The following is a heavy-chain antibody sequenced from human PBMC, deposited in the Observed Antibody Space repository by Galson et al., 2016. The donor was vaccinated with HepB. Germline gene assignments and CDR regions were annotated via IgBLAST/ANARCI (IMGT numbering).Heavy chain of an antibody. CDR2: TWYDGSEN. D-gene: IGHD2-2*01. CDR1: GFTFSKYA. Sequence: SLRLSCAASGFTFSKYAMHWVRQAPGKGLEWMAITWYDGSENYYADSVKGRFTISRDNSKSTLYLQMNSLKDEDTAVYYCARDLRPDDCINTSCWGDWLDLWGQGTLVTVSS. V-gene: IGHV3-33*01. J-gene: IGHJ5*02. CDR3: ARDLRPDDCINTSCWGDWLDL.